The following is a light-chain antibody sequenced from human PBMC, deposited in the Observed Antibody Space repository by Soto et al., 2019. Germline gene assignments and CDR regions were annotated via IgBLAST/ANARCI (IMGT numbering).Light chain of an antibody. V-gene: IGKV1-5*03. CDR3: QKYENYPLT. CDR2: KAY. Sequence: DIQMTQSPSTLSASVGDRVTITCRASQNINTWLAWYQQKPGKAPYLLIYKAYNLQSGVPSRFSGSASGTEFTLTISSLQPDDIATYYCQKYENYPLTYGGGTKVEI. CDR1: QNINTW. J-gene: IGKJ4*01.